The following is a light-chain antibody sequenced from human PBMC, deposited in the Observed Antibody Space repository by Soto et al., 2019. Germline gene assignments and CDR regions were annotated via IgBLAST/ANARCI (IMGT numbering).Light chain of an antibody. CDR2: EVS. CDR1: SSDVGGYNY. CDR3: SSYTSGSTLV. Sequence: QSALTQPASVSGSPGQSITISCPGTSSDVGGYNYVSWYQQHPGKAPKLMIYEVSNRPSGVSNRFSGSKSGNTASPTISGLQAEDEADYYCSSYTSGSTLVFGTGTKVTVL. J-gene: IGLJ1*01. V-gene: IGLV2-14*01.